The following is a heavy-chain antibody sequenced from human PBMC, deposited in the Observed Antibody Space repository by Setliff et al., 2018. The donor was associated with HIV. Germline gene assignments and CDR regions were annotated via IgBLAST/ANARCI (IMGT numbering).Heavy chain of an antibody. Sequence: ASVKVSCKASGYTFTSYGISWVRQAPGQGLEWMGWISAYNGNTNYAQKLQGRVTMTTDTSTSTAYMELRSLRSDDTAVNYCARYDSSDYLPGEYQYWGQGTLVTVSS. CDR2: ISAYNGNT. D-gene: IGHD3-22*01. CDR3: ARYDSSDYLPGEYQY. CDR1: GYTFTSYG. J-gene: IGHJ4*02. V-gene: IGHV1-18*01.